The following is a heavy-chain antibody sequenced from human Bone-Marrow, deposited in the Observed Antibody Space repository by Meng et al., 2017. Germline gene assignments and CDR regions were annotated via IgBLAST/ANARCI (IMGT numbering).Heavy chain of an antibody. CDR1: GYAFTDHY. J-gene: IGHJ4*02. D-gene: IGHD6-19*01. V-gene: IGHV1-2*02. CDR3: ARSSGWCMDDY. Sequence: ASVKVSCKASGYAFTDHYIHWVRQAPGQGLEWMGWINPNTDATNYAPKFHGRVTMTRDTSISTAYMELRSLTSDDTAVYYCARSSGWCMDDYWGQGTLVTVSS. CDR2: INPNTDAT.